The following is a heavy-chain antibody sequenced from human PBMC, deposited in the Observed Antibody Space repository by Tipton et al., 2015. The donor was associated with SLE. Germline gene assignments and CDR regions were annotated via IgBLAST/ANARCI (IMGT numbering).Heavy chain of an antibody. CDR3: ARGLKNSNYYYYYYMDV. Sequence: SGGSMRNWCWSWIRQPPGKGLEWIAFICYSGFSNYNPSLKSRVTISVDTSKNQFSLKLSSVTAADTAVYYCARGLKNSNYYYYYYMDVWGKGTTVTVSS. D-gene: IGHD2/OR15-2a*01. J-gene: IGHJ6*03. CDR1: GGSMRNWC. V-gene: IGHV4-59*01. CDR2: ICYSGFS.